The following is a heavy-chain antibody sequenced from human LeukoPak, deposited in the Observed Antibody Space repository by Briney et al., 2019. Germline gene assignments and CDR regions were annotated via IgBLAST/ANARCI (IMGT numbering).Heavy chain of an antibody. CDR3: ASQENYYDSSGYDY. D-gene: IGHD3-22*01. Sequence: LSLTCTVSGYSISSGYYWGWIRQPPGKGLEWVSYISSSGSTIYYADSVKGRFTISRDNAKNSLYLQMNSLRAEDTAVYYCASQENYYDSSGYDYWGQGTLVTVSS. J-gene: IGHJ4*02. CDR2: ISSSGSTI. CDR1: GYSISSGYY. V-gene: IGHV3-11*04.